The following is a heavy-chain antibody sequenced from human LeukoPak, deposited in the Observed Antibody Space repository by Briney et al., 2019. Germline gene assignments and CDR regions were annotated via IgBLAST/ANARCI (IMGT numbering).Heavy chain of an antibody. Sequence: SETLSLTCTVSGGSISTITYYWGWIRQPPGKGLEWVGHMYYRGNTFYNPSLKSRVTISVDTSKNPFSLKLRSVTAADTAVYYCARLYGNYQNYFDYWGQGTLVTVSS. D-gene: IGHD1-7*01. V-gene: IGHV4-39*07. CDR2: MYYRGNT. CDR1: GGSISTITYY. CDR3: ARLYGNYQNYFDY. J-gene: IGHJ4*02.